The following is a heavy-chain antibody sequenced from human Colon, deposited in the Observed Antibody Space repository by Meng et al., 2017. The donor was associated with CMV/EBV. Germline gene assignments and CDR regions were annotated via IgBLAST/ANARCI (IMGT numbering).Heavy chain of an antibody. CDR1: AFTLDADGVG. Sequence: TLNESGPTLAKPTQTLTSHCPVSAFTLDADGVGVGWIRQPPGKAPEWVALIYWDDDKRYNPSLENRLSIVKYTSKKQVVLTMTNIVPVATATYYCSRRRTSVPFDYWGQGILVTVSS. D-gene: IGHD2-2*01. V-gene: IGHV2-5*02. CDR2: IYWDDDK. J-gene: IGHJ4*02. CDR3: SRRRTSVPFDY.